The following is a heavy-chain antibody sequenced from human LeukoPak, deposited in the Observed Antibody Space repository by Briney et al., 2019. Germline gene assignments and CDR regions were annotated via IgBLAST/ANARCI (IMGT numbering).Heavy chain of an antibody. CDR3: AKGPVSAIVGATTLDY. V-gene: IGHV3-23*01. J-gene: IGHJ4*02. Sequence: GGSLRLSCAVSGITFSTIGVSWVRQAPGKGLEWVSIISKSGGSTFYADPVKGRFSISRDNSKNTIYLQMNSLRAEDTAVYYCAKGPVSAIVGATTLDYWGQGTLVTVSS. CDR2: ISKSGGST. D-gene: IGHD1-26*01. CDR1: GITFSTIG.